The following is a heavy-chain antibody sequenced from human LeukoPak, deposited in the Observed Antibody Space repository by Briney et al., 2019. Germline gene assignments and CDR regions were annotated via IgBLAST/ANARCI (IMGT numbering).Heavy chain of an antibody. CDR2: TYYRSKWYN. V-gene: IGHV6-1*01. CDR3: ARMHPPSYSSSWYVDY. D-gene: IGHD6-13*01. J-gene: IGHJ4*02. Sequence: SQTLSLTFAISGDSVSSNSAAWNWIRQSPSRGLEWLGRTYYRSKWYNDYAVSVKSRITINPDTSKNQFSLQLNSVTPEDTAVYYCARMHPPSYSSSWYVDYWGQGTLVTVSS. CDR1: GDSVSSNSAA.